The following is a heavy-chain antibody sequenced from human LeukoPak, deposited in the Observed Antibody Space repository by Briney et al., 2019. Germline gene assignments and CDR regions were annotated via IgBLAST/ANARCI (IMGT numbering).Heavy chain of an antibody. CDR1: GYSFTSYW. CDR2: IYPGDPDT. Sequence: GESLQISCKGSGYSFTSYWIGWVRQLPGKGLEWMGIIYPGDPDTRYSPSFQGQVTISADKSISTAYLQWSSLKASDTAMYYCARLSPEYSSGWYGPFDYWGQGTLVTVSS. J-gene: IGHJ4*02. V-gene: IGHV5-51*01. CDR3: ARLSPEYSSGWYGPFDY. D-gene: IGHD6-19*01.